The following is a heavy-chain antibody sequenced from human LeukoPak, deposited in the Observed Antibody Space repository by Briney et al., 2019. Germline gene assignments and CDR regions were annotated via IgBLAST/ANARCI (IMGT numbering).Heavy chain of an antibody. D-gene: IGHD4-17*01. V-gene: IGHV3-23*01. J-gene: IGHJ4*02. CDR1: GFTFNNFA. CDR3: AKAASWDYGDYSFDY. Sequence: PGGSLRLSCAASGFTFNNFAMSWVRQAPGRGLVWVSAISDSGGSTYYADSVKGRFTISRDNSKNTLYLQMNSLRAEDTAVYYCAKAASWDYGDYSFDYWGQGTLVTVSS. CDR2: ISDSGGST.